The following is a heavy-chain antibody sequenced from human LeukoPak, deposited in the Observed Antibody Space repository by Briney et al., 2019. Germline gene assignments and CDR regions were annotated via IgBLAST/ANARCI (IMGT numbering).Heavy chain of an antibody. D-gene: IGHD3-22*01. V-gene: IGHV1-69*13. CDR1: GGTFSSYA. CDR3: ARSPYYYDSSAKKAGAFDI. CDR2: IIPIFGTA. J-gene: IGHJ3*02. Sequence: SVKVSCKASGGTFSSYAISWVRQAPGQGLEWMGGIIPIFGTANYAQKFQGRVTITADESTSTAYMELSSLRSEDTAVYYCARSPYYYDSSAKKAGAFDIWGQGTMVTVSS.